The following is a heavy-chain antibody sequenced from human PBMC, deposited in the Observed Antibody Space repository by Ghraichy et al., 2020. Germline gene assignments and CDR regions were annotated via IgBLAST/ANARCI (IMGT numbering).Heavy chain of an antibody. CDR3: ARDGGDIVVVPAAIRAPLHDYYYMDV. CDR2: IYYSGST. D-gene: IGHD2-2*02. J-gene: IGHJ6*03. CDR1: GGSISSSSYY. Sequence: SQTLSLTCTVSGGSISSSSYYWGWIRQPPGKGLEWIGSIYYSGSTYYNPSLKSRVTISVDTSKNQFSLKLSSVTAADTAVYYCARDGGDIVVVPAAIRAPLHDYYYMDVWGKGTTVTVSS. V-gene: IGHV4-39*07.